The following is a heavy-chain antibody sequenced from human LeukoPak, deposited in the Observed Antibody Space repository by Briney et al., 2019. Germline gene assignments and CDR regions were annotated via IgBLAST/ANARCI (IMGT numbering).Heavy chain of an antibody. CDR1: GFTFSSYD. CDR2: ISTSSNYI. J-gene: IGHJ4*02. CDR3: ARLSDTGMTIREKPLDY. V-gene: IGHV3-21*01. D-gene: IGHD5-18*01. Sequence: GGSLRLSCAVSGFTFSSYDMNWVRQAPGKGLEWVSSISTSSNYIYYPDSVKGRFTISRDDAKNSLYLQMNSLRAEDTAVYYCARLSDTGMTIREKPLDYLGGRTLVTVSS.